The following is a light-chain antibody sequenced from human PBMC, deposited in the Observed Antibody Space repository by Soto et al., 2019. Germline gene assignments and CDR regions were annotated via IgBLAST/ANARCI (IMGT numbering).Light chain of an antibody. CDR1: SSDVGAYNY. V-gene: IGLV2-8*01. CDR2: EVS. CDR3: EAWDDSLSGPV. Sequence: QSALTQPPSASGSPGQSVTISCTGTSSDVGAYNYVSWYQQLPGKAPKLIIYEVSKRPSGVPDRFSASKSGTSASLAISGLQSEDEADYYCEAWDDSLSGPVFGGGTKVTVL. J-gene: IGLJ2*01.